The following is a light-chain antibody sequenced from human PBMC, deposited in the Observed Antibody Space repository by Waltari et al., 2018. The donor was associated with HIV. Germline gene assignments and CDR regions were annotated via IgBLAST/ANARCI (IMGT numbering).Light chain of an antibody. CDR3: SSYTSSSTVV. CDR2: DVS. J-gene: IGLJ2*01. Sequence: QSALTQPASVSGSPEQSITISCTGTSSDVGGYNYVSWYQQHPGKTPKLMIYDVSNRPSGVSNRFSGSKSGNTASLTSSGLQAEDEADYYGSSYTSSSTVVFGGGTKLTVL. V-gene: IGLV2-14*03. CDR1: SSDVGGYNY.